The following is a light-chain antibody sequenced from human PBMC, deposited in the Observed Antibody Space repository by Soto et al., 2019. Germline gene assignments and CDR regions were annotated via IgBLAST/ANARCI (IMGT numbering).Light chain of an antibody. CDR1: QSLLSSRNGRHT. V-gene: IGKV4-1*01. J-gene: IGKJ4*01. Sequence: DIVLTQSPEFLAVSLGERATIMCRSSQSLLSSRNGRHTLSWLQKKPGQPPRLLIYWASTRHSGVPDLFSGRASGTDFTLTFNSLHPEDVAVYYCQQHLDFLVTFGGGTEVDIK. CDR3: QQHLDFLVT. CDR2: WAS.